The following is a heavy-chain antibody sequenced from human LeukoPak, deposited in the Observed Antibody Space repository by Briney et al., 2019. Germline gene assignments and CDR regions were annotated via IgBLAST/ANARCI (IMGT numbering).Heavy chain of an antibody. CDR1: GFTFSGYG. J-gene: IGHJ4*02. CDR2: IRYDGSNK. Sequence: PGGSLRLSCAASGFTFSGYGMHWVRQAPGKGLEWVAFIRYDGSNKYYADSVKGRFTISRDNSKNTLYLQMNSLRAEDTAVYYCAKDLLFQAVAGEGFDYWGQGTLVTVSS. D-gene: IGHD6-19*01. CDR3: AKDLLFQAVAGEGFDY. V-gene: IGHV3-30*02.